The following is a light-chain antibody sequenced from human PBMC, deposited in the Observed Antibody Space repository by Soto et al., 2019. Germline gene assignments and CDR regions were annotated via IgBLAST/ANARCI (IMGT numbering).Light chain of an antibody. J-gene: IGLJ1*01. CDR2: DDN. Sequence: QSVLTQPGSVASAPGQQVTIACSGSSSNIGGNSVSWYQQLPGTAPKLLIYDDNKRPSGIPDRFSGSKSGTSATLGITGFQTGDEADYYCGSWDSSLSAYVFGTGTKVTVL. CDR3: GSWDSSLSAYV. CDR1: SSNIGGNS. V-gene: IGLV1-51*01.